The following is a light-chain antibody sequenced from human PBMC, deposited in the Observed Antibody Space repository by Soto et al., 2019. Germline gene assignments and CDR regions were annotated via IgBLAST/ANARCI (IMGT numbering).Light chain of an antibody. CDR3: CSYAGSATWV. J-gene: IGLJ3*02. V-gene: IGLV2-23*02. CDR1: NRDVGNYNL. Sequence: QSALTQPASVSGSPGQSITISCTGTNRDVGNYNLVSWYQQHPGKAPTLMMYEVTKRPSGVSNRFSGSKSGNTASLTISGLQAEDEADYYCCSYAGSATWVFGGGTQLTVL. CDR2: EVT.